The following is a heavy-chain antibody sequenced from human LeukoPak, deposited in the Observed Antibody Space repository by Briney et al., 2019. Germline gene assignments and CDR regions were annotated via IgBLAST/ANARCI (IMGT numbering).Heavy chain of an antibody. CDR2: ISSSSSYI. D-gene: IGHD6-13*01. J-gene: IGHJ4*02. V-gene: IGHV3-21*01. CDR3: ARHIATIAAAAVDY. CDR1: GYTFSSYS. Sequence: GGALRLSCAPTGYTFSSYSMKLVRHTPGIRTEWVSSISSSSSYIYYTDSVKGRFTISRDNARNSLYLQMNSLRAEDTAVYYCARHIATIAAAAVDYWGRGTLVTVSS.